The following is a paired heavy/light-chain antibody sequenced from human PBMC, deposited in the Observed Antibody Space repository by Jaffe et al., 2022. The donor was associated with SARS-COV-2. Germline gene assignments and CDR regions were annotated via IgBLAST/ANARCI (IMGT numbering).Light chain of an antibody. CDR2: EVS. CDR3: SSYAGSNNLV. Sequence: QSALTQPPSASGSPGQSITISCTGTSSDVGGYNYVSWYQQHPGKAPKLMIYEVSERPSGVPDRFSGSKSGNTASLTVSGLQAEDEADYYCSSYAGSNNLVFGGGTRLTVL. CDR1: SSDVGGYNY. J-gene: IGLJ3*02. V-gene: IGLV2-8*01.
Heavy chain of an antibody. J-gene: IGHJ6*03. D-gene: IGHD3-10*01. CDR2: VSYDGRNK. CDR3: ARDWRPGSYYNVYYYFYMDV. CDR1: GFTFSSYA. V-gene: IGHV3-30*04. Sequence: QVQLVESGGGVVQPGRSLRLSCAASGFTFSSYAMYWVRQAPGKGLEWVATVSYDGRNKYHADSVKGRLTLSRDNSKNTLYLQMNSLRVDDTAVYYCARDWRPGSYYNVYYYFYMDVWGKGTTVTVSS.